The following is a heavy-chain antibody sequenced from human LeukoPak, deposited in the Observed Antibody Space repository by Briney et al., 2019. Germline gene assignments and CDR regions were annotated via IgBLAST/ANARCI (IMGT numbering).Heavy chain of an antibody. D-gene: IGHD4-17*01. CDR1: GFTFSSYA. Sequence: GGSLRPSCAASGFTFSSYAMHWVGQAPGRGLEWVAVISYDGSNKYYADSVKGRFTTSRDNSKNTLYLQMNSLRAEDPAVYYCARARRATLTTYYFDYWGQGTLVTVSS. J-gene: IGHJ4*02. V-gene: IGHV3-30*01. CDR2: ISYDGSNK. CDR3: ARARRATLTTYYFDY.